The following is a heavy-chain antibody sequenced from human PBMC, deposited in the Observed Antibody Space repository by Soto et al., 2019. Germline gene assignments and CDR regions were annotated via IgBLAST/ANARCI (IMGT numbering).Heavy chain of an antibody. CDR3: ARGERTNWNYVY. V-gene: IGHV4-59*01. Sequence: ASETLSLTCTVSGGSISSYYWSWIRQPPGKGLEWIGYIYYSGSTNYNPSLKSRVTISVDTSKNQFSLKLSSVTAAGTAVYYCARGERTNWNYVYWGQGTLVTVSS. J-gene: IGHJ4*02. CDR2: IYYSGST. CDR1: GGSISSYY. D-gene: IGHD1-7*01.